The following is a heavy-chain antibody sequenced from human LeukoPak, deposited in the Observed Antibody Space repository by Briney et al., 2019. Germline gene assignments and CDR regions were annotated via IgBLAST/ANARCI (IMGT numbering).Heavy chain of an antibody. CDR2: IYYSGST. D-gene: IGHD3-16*01. Sequence: SETLSLTCTVSGGSISSYYWSWIRQPPGKGLEWIGYIYYSGSTNYNPSLKSRVTISVDTSKDQFSLKLSSVTAADMAVYYCARSDMGDWYFDLWGRGTLVTVSS. CDR1: GGSISSYY. CDR3: ARSDMGDWYFDL. J-gene: IGHJ2*01. V-gene: IGHV4-59*01.